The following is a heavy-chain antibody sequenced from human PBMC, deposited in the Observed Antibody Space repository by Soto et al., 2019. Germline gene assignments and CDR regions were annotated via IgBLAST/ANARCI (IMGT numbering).Heavy chain of an antibody. CDR2: IYYSGST. CDR1: GGSISSSSYY. D-gene: IGHD6-6*01. Sequence: SETLSLTCTVSGGSISSSSYYWGWIRQPPGKGLEWIGSIYYSGSTYYNPSLKSRVTISVDTSKNQFSLKLSSVTAADTAVYYCAREYSSSSVVLDGWFDPWGQGTLVTVSS. V-gene: IGHV4-39*01. CDR3: AREYSSSSVVLDGWFDP. J-gene: IGHJ5*02.